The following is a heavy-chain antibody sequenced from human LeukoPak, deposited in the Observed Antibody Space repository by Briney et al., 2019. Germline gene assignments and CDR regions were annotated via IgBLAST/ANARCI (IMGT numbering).Heavy chain of an antibody. D-gene: IGHD2-2*02. V-gene: IGHV4-59*01. CDR3: ASTDVYTRNFDY. Sequence: SETLSLTCTVSGGSISSYYWSWIRQPPGKGLEWIGYIYYSGSTNYNLSLKSRVTISVDTSKNQFSLKLSSVTAADTAVYYCASTDVYTRNFDYWGQGTLVTVSS. J-gene: IGHJ4*02. CDR1: GGSISSYY. CDR2: IYYSGST.